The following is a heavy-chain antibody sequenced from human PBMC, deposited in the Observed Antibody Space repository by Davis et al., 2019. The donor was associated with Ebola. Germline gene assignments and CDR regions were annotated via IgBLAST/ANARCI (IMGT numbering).Heavy chain of an antibody. CDR1: GGSFSGYY. Sequence: SETLSLTCAVYGGSFSGYYWSWIRQPPGKGLEWIGEINHSGSTNYNPSLKSRVTISVDTSKNQFSLKLSSVTAADTAVYYCARLEYSSSWVGNWFDPWGQGTLVTVSS. V-gene: IGHV4-34*01. CDR3: ARLEYSSSWVGNWFDP. CDR2: INHSGST. J-gene: IGHJ5*02. D-gene: IGHD6-6*01.